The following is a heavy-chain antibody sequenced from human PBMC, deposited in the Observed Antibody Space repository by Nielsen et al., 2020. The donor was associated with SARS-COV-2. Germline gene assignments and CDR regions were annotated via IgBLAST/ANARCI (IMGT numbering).Heavy chain of an antibody. V-gene: IGHV3-7*01. Sequence: GGSLRLSCAASGFTFSIYSMSWVRQAPGKGLEWVANIKQDGSEKYYVDSVKGRFTISRDNAKNSLYLQMNTLRAEDTAVYYCAREDYDSSGCIDYWGQGTLVTVSS. D-gene: IGHD3-22*01. CDR3: AREDYDSSGCIDY. CDR1: GFTFSIYS. CDR2: IKQDGSEK. J-gene: IGHJ4*02.